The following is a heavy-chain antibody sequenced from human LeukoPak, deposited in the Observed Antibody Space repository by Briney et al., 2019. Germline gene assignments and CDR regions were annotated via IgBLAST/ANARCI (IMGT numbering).Heavy chain of an antibody. J-gene: IGHJ4*02. V-gene: IGHV3-23*01. D-gene: IGHD6-13*01. CDR1: GFTFSSYA. Sequence: PGESLGLSCAASGFTFSSYAMSWVRQAPGKGLEWVSAISGSGGSTYYADSVKGRFTISRDNSKNTLYLQMNSLRAEDTAVYYCAKVEIAAAVYFDYWGQGTLVTVSS. CDR2: ISGSGGST. CDR3: AKVEIAAAVYFDY.